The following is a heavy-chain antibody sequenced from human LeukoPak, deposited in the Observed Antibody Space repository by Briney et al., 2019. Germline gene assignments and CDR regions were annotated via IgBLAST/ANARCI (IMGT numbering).Heavy chain of an antibody. CDR3: AGRLGPAYYYYYGMDV. CDR1: GGTFSSYA. CDR2: IIPIFGTA. Sequence: GSSVKVSCKASGGTFSSYAISWVRQAPGQGLEWMGGIIPIFGTANYAQKFQGRVTITADKSTSTAYMELSSLRSEDTAVYYYAGRLGPAYYYYYGMDVWGKGTTVTVSS. J-gene: IGHJ6*04. V-gene: IGHV1-69*06. D-gene: IGHD5-12*01.